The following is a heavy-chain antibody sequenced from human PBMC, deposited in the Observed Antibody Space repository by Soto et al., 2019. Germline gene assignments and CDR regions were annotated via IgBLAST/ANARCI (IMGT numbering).Heavy chain of an antibody. CDR3: ARVGGGSSWPPTYYYYGMDV. Sequence: GGSLRLSCAASGFTFSSYAMHWVRQAPGKGLEWVAVISYDGSNKYYADSVKGRFTISRDNSKNTLYLQMNSLRAEDTAVYYCARVGGGSSWPPTYYYYGMDVWGQGTTVTVSS. D-gene: IGHD6-13*01. J-gene: IGHJ6*02. V-gene: IGHV3-30-3*01. CDR1: GFTFSSYA. CDR2: ISYDGSNK.